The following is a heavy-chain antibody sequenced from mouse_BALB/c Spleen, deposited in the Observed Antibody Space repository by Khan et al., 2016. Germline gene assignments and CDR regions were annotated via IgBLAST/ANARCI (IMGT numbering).Heavy chain of an antibody. V-gene: IGHV3-2*02. CDR3: VRGRYYGSRGYFDV. J-gene: IGHJ1*01. CDR1: GYSITSDYA. CDR2: ISYSGST. Sequence: VQLKESGPGLVKPSQSLSLTCTVTGYSITSDYAWNWIRQFPGNKLEWMGYISYSGSTSYNPSLKSRISITRDTSKNQFFLQLNSVTTEDTATXYCVRGRYYGSRGYFDVWGAGTTVTVSS. D-gene: IGHD1-1*01.